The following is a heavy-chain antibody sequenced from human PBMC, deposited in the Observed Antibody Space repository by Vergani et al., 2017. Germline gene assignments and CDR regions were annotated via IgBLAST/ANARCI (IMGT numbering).Heavy chain of an antibody. J-gene: IGHJ4*02. CDR1: GFSFDDYD. V-gene: IGHV3-9*01. Sequence: EVQLVESGGGLVQPGRSLRLSCAASGFSFDDYDMHWVRQAPGRGLEWVSGISWNSGRIAYADSVKGRITISRDNAKNSLYLQMNSPGAEDTSFYYCARSSSWYIYFDYWGQGTLVTVSS. D-gene: IGHD6-13*01. CDR2: ISWNSGRI. CDR3: ARSSSWYIYFDY.